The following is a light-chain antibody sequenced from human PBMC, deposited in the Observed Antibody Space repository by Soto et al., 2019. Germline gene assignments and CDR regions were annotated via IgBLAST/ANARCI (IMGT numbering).Light chain of an antibody. Sequence: QSALTQPASVSGSPGQSITISCTGTSSDVGAYNFVSWYQQHPGKAPKLMIYDVTNRPSGVSSRFSGSKSGNTASLAISGLQAEDEADYYCSSYTTINTLVFGGGTQLTVL. V-gene: IGLV2-14*03. CDR2: DVT. CDR3: SSYTTINTLV. CDR1: SSDVGAYNF. J-gene: IGLJ2*01.